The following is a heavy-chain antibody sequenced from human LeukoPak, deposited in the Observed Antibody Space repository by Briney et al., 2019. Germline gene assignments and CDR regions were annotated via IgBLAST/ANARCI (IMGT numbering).Heavy chain of an antibody. CDR1: GSSISGDDYY. Sequence: SQTLSLTCSVSGSSISGDDYYWSWIRQPPGKALEWIGYIYYSGITFYNPSLKSRVTISVDTSQNQFSLKLTSVTAADTAVYYCARVGGGTIDYWGQGTLVTVSS. J-gene: IGHJ4*02. D-gene: IGHD1-14*01. CDR3: ARVGGGTIDY. CDR2: IYYSGIT. V-gene: IGHV4-30-4*01.